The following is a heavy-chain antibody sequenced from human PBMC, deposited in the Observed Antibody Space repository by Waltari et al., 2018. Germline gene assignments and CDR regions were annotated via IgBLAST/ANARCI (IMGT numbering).Heavy chain of an antibody. Sequence: QVQLVQSGAEVKKPGASVKVSCKASGYTFHSYAIHWVRQAPGQRLEWMGWINAGNGNTKYSQKFQGRVTITRDTSASTAYMELSSLRSEDTAVYYCARDPYSSSTFNWFDPWGQGTLVTVSS. CDR2: INAGNGNT. V-gene: IGHV1-3*01. J-gene: IGHJ5*02. CDR3: ARDPYSSSTFNWFDP. D-gene: IGHD6-6*01. CDR1: GYTFHSYA.